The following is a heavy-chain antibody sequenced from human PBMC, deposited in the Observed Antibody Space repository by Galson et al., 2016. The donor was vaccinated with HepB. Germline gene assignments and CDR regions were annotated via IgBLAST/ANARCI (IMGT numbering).Heavy chain of an antibody. D-gene: IGHD3-10*01. CDR3: ARGSRGQGLRH. J-gene: IGHJ1*01. V-gene: IGHV1-18*01. CDR2: SATSTANR. Sequence: SVKVSCKASGYDFADFGITWVRQAPGQGLEWLGWSATSTANRNYAQRIQGRLTLTTDTFTNTAFLTLSRLRPNDTAIYFCARGSRGQGLRHWGQGTLVTVSS. CDR1: GYDFADFG.